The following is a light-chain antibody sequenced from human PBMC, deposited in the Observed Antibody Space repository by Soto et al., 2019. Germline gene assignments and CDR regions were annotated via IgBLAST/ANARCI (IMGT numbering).Light chain of an antibody. CDR1: SSDVGGYNP. CDR3: CSYAGSYTPVV. CDR2: DVS. Sequence: QSALTQPRSVSGSPGQSVTISCTGTSSDVGGYNPVSWYQQHPGKAPKLMIYDVSKRPSGVPDRFSGSKSGNTASLTISGLQAEDEADYYCCSYAGSYTPVVFGGGTKLTVL. J-gene: IGLJ2*01. V-gene: IGLV2-11*01.